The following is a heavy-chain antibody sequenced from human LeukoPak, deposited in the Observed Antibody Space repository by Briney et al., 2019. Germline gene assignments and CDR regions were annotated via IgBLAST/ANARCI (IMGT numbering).Heavy chain of an antibody. CDR2: IYHSGST. J-gene: IGHJ3*02. V-gene: IGHV4-34*01. CDR3: ARVGLTWAFDI. D-gene: IGHD3-9*01. Sequence: SETLSLTCAVYGGSFSGYYWSRIRQPPGKGLEWIGEIYHSGSTNYNPSLKSRVTISVDKSKNQFSLKLCSVTAADTAVYYCARVGLTWAFDIWGQGTMVTVSS. CDR1: GGSFSGYY.